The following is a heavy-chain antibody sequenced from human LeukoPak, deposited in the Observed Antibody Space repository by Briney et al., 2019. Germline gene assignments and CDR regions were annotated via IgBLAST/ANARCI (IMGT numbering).Heavy chain of an antibody. D-gene: IGHD6-13*01. CDR3: ARGQQLADYFDY. CDR2: IYYSGST. CDR1: GGSISSGDYY. V-gene: IGHV4-30-4*08. Sequence: SETLSLTCTVSGGSISSGDYYWSWIRQPPGKGLEWIGYIYYSGSTYYNPSLKSRVTISVDTSKNQFSLKLSSVTAADTAVYYCARGQQLADYFDYWGQGTLVTVSS. J-gene: IGHJ4*02.